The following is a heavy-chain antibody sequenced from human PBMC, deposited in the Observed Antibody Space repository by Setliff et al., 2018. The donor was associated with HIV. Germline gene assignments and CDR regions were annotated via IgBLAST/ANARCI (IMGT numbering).Heavy chain of an antibody. CDR2: VYYTGST. CDR3: ARLILGELSLFGPYWYFDL. V-gene: IGHV4-59*04. Sequence: TLSLTCTVSGGYITTYYWSWIRQPPGKGLEWIGTVYYTGSTFYNPSLESRVTISVDTSKNQFSLKLRSVTATDTTVYYCARLILGELSLFGPYWYFDLWGRGTLVTVSS. J-gene: IGHJ2*01. D-gene: IGHD3-16*02. CDR1: GGYITTYY.